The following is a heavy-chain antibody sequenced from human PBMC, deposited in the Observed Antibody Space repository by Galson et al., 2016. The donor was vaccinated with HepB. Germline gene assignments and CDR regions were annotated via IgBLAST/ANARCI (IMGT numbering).Heavy chain of an antibody. CDR2: INPLSGGT. CDR1: GYTFTGYF. CDR3: ARAIMTPSDNWLDP. Sequence: SVKVSCKASGYTFTGYFIHWVRQAPGQGLEWMGIINPLSGGTDYAQRFQGRVTMTRDTSTSTVSMELSSLRSEDTAVYYCARAIMTPSDNWLDPWGQGSLVTVSS. D-gene: IGHD2-8*01. J-gene: IGHJ5*02. V-gene: IGHV1-46*01.